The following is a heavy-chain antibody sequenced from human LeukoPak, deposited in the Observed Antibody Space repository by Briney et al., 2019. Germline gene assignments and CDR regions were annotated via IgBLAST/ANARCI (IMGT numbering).Heavy chain of an antibody. CDR1: GGTFSSYA. CDR2: IIPIFGTA. Sequence: SVKVSCKASGGTFSSYAISWVRQAPGQGLEWMGGIIPIFGTANYAQKFQGRVTITADKSTSTAYMELSSLRSEDTAVYYCARDRGWLQFESDYWGQGTLVTVSS. CDR3: ARDRGWLQFESDY. D-gene: IGHD5-24*01. V-gene: IGHV1-69*06. J-gene: IGHJ4*02.